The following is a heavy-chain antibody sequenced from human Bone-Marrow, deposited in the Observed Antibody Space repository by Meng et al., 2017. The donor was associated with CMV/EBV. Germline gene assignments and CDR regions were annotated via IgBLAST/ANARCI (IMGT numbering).Heavy chain of an antibody. CDR3: ARGYDIVENWFDP. Sequence: GGSLRLSCAASGFTFSSYAMSWVRQAPGKGLEWVSVIYSGGSSTYYADSVKGRFTISRDNSKNTLYLQMNSLRAEDTAVYYCARGYDIVENWFDPWGQGTLVTVSS. V-gene: IGHV3-23*03. J-gene: IGHJ5*02. CDR2: IYSGGSST. D-gene: IGHD3-9*01. CDR1: GFTFSSYA.